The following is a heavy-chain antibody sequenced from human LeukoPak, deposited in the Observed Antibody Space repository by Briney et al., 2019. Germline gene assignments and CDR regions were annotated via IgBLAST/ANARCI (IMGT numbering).Heavy chain of an antibody. CDR2: INPNSGGT. Sequence: ASVKVSCKASGYTFTGYYMHWVRQAPGQGLEWMGWINPNSGGTNYAQKFQGWVTMTRDTSISTAYMELSRLRSDDTAVYYCARGIAAAGTRYNWFDPWGQGTLVTVSS. CDR1: GYTFTGYY. J-gene: IGHJ5*02. CDR3: ARGIAAAGTRYNWFDP. D-gene: IGHD6-13*01. V-gene: IGHV1-2*04.